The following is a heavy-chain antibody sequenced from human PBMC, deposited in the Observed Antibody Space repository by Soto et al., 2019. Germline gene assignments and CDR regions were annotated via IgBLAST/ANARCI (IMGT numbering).Heavy chain of an antibody. CDR1: GGYICSSSYY. CDR2: IYYSGST. V-gene: IGHV4-39*01. Sequence: SETLSLTCTVSGGYICSSSYYWGWIRQPPGKGLEWIGSIYYSGSTYYNPSLKSRVTISVDTSKNQFSLKLSSVTAADTAVYYCARVRTNSPSDAFDIWGQGTMVTVSS. CDR3: ARVRTNSPSDAFDI. D-gene: IGHD1-1*01. J-gene: IGHJ3*02.